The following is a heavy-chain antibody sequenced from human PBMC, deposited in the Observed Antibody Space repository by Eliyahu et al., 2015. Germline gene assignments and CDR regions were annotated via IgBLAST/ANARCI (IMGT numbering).Heavy chain of an antibody. Sequence: EVQLVESGGGLVQPGGSLRLSCAASGFTVSSNYMSWVRQAPGKGLEWVSVIYSGGSTYYADSVKGRFTISRDNSKNTLYLQMNSLRAEDTAVYYCARVIVVVPAAETFDYWGQGTLVTVSS. V-gene: IGHV3-66*02. CDR2: IYSGGST. D-gene: IGHD2-2*01. CDR3: ARVIVVVPAAETFDY. CDR1: GFTVSSNY. J-gene: IGHJ4*02.